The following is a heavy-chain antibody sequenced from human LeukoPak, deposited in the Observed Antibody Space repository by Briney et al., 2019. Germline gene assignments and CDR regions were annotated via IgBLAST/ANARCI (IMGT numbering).Heavy chain of an antibody. CDR3: ARGVYDSSGYYHY. CDR1: GFTFCNYE. V-gene: IGHV3-48*03. D-gene: IGHD3-22*01. CDR2: ISSSGNTI. Sequence: GGSLRLSCAVSGFTFCNYEMNWVRQAPGKGLEWVSYISSSGNTIYHADSVKGRFTISRDNAKNSLYLQMNSLRAEDTAVYYCARGVYDSSGYYHYWGQGTLVTVSS. J-gene: IGHJ4*02.